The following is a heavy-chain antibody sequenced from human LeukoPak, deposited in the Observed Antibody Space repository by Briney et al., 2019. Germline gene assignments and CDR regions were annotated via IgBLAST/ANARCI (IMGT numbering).Heavy chain of an antibody. V-gene: IGHV4-59*08. D-gene: IGHD3-9*01. CDR3: ARGLPRGLRYLDWIPYYFDY. J-gene: IGHJ4*02. Sequence: SETLSLTCTVSGGSISSYYWRWIRQPPGKGLEWIGYIYYSGSTNYNPSLKSRVTISVDTSKNQFSLKLSSVTAADTAVYYCARGLPRGLRYLDWIPYYFDYWGQGTLVTVSS. CDR2: IYYSGST. CDR1: GGSISSYY.